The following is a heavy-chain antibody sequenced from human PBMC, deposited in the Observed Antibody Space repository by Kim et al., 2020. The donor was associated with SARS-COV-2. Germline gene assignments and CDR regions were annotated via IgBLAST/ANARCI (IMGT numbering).Heavy chain of an antibody. Sequence: GGSLRLSCAASGFTFSSYGMHWVRQAPGKGLEWVAVIWYDGSNKYYADSVKGRFTISRDNSKNTLYLQMNSLRAEDTAVYYCARDLAFGEYVAEVAGGNYWGQGTLVTVSS. CDR3: ARDLAFGEYVAEVAGGNY. D-gene: IGHD3-10*01. CDR2: IWYDGSNK. CDR1: GFTFSSYG. J-gene: IGHJ4*02. V-gene: IGHV3-33*01.